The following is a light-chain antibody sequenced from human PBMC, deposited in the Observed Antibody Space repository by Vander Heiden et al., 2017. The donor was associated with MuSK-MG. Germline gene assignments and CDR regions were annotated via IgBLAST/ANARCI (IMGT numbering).Light chain of an antibody. CDR1: QNIDDF. V-gene: IGKV1-39*01. CDR3: QQAFQTPFI. Sequence: DIKLTQPPSPLSASVGDRVTITCRASQNIDDFLYWYQQRPGKAPRLLIYSASSLQSGVPSRFSGSGSGTDFTLTISRLQPDDFATYYCQQAFQTPFIFGQGTKLDI. CDR2: SAS. J-gene: IGKJ1*01.